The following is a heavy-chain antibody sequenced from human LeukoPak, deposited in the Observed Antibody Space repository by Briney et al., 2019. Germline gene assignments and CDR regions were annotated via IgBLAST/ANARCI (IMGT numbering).Heavy chain of an antibody. J-gene: IGHJ4*02. CDR2: IYYSGST. CDR1: GGSISSSSYS. D-gene: IGHD1-26*01. CDR3: ARQGSGRSSDY. V-gene: IGHV4-39*01. Sequence: SETLSLTCTVSGGSISSSSYSWGWIRQPPGKGLEWIGSIYYSGSTFYNPSLKSRVTISVDTSKNQFSLKLSSVTAADTAVYYCARQGSGRSSDYWGQRTLLTVSS.